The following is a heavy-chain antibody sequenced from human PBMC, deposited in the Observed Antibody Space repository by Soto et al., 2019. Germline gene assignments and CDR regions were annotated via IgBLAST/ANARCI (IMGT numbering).Heavy chain of an antibody. CDR1: GYTFTTYA. CDR2: ISPDNGNT. Sequence: QVQVVQSGAEVKKPGASVKVSCKASGYTFTTYAMHWVRQAPGQRPEWMGWISPDNGNTKYSQKFQGRXTXTXNTSASAAYMELSSLSFEDTTVYYCVKGGVIVVTSRVDYFDCWGQGTLVTVSS. D-gene: IGHD2-21*01. CDR3: VKGGVIVVTSRVDYFDC. J-gene: IGHJ4*02. V-gene: IGHV1-3*01.